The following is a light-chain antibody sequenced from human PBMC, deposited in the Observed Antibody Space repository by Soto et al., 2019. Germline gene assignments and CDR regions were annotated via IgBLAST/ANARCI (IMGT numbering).Light chain of an antibody. CDR1: QSNSSH. J-gene: IGKJ2*01. V-gene: IGKV1-39*01. CDR2: ASY. CDR3: QHSYITPRYT. Sequence: DIQITQSPSSLSASVGDRVTITCRASQSNSSHLNWYQHKPGRPPRLLIFASYILEGGVPSRFSGSGSDTYFTLTIDSLQPEDVATYYCQHSYITPRYTFGQGTKVEI.